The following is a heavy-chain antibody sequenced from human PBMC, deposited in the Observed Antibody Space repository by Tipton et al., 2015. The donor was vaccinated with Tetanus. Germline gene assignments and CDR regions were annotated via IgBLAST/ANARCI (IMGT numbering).Heavy chain of an antibody. D-gene: IGHD5-24*01. V-gene: IGHV4-59*01. Sequence: GLVKPSETLSLTCSVSGDSMTDFYWSWIRQPPGQGLEWIAYIFYNGRTQYNPSLRSRVTISVDTAKNQFSLQLTSVTTADTAVYYCARTTRRWLHPDFWGPGTLVTVSS. CDR3: ARTTRRWLHPDF. CDR2: IFYNGRT. CDR1: GDSMTDFY. J-gene: IGHJ4*02.